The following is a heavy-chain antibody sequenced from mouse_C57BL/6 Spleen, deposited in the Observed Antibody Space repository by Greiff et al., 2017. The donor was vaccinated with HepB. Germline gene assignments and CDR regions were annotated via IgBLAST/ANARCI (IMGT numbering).Heavy chain of an antibody. CDR2: IFPGSGST. CDR1: GYTFTDYY. V-gene: IGHV1-75*01. Sequence: QVQLQQSGPELVKPGASVKISCKASGYTFTDYYINWVKQRPGQGLEWIGWIFPGSGSTYYNEKFKGKATLTVDKSSSTAYMLLSSLTSEDSAVYFCARKGLIYDGYYYYAMDYWGQGTSVTVSS. CDR3: ARKGLIYDGYYYYAMDY. J-gene: IGHJ4*01. D-gene: IGHD2-3*01.